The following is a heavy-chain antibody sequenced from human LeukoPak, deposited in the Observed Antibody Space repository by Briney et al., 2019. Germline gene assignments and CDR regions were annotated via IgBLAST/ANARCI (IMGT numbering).Heavy chain of an antibody. CDR1: GGSISSGSSY. V-gene: IGHV4-39*07. J-gene: IGHJ4*02. CDR3: ARGPPLFDY. CDR2: INHSGST. Sequence: SETLSLTCTVSGGSISSGSSYWGWIRQPPGKGLEWIGDINHSGSTHYNPSLKSRVTISLDTSKLQFSLKSTSVTAADTAVYYCARGPPLFDYWGQGSLVTVSS.